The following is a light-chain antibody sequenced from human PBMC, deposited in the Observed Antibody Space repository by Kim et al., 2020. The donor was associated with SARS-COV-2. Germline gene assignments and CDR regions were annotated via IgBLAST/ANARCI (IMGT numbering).Light chain of an antibody. V-gene: IGKV1-5*03. CDR3: QQYNSYSPKYT. CDR2: KAS. Sequence: SVGDRVTITCRASQSISSWLAWYQQKPGKAPKLLIYKASSLESGVPSRFSGSGSGTEFTLTISSLQPDDFATYYCQQYNSYSPKYTFGQGTKLEI. J-gene: IGKJ2*01. CDR1: QSISSW.